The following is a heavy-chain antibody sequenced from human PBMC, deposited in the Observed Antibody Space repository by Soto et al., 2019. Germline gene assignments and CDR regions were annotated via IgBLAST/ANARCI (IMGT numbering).Heavy chain of an antibody. D-gene: IGHD2-15*01. J-gene: IGHJ6*02. V-gene: IGHV3-48*02. CDR2: ISSSSSTI. Sequence: GGFQRLCSAAAGLIISSYSMNWVSQAPGKGLEWVSYISSSSSTIYYADSVKGRFTISRDNAKNSLYLQMNSLRDEDTAVYYCARAGGGSLCSGGSCFLDYYYGMDVWGQGTTVTVFS. CDR3: ARAGGGSLCSGGSCFLDYYYGMDV. CDR1: GLIISSYS.